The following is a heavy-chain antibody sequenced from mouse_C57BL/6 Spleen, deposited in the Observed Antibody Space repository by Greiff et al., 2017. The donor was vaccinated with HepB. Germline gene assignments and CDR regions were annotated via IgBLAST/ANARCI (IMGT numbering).Heavy chain of an antibody. CDR3: ARPSYGNYRYYFDY. J-gene: IGHJ2*01. Sequence: VQLQQPGAELVRPGSSVKLSCKASGYTFPSYWMHWVKQRPIQGLEWIGNIDPSDSETHYNQKFKDKATLTVDKSSSTAYMQLSSLTSEDSAVYYCARPSYGNYRYYFDYWGQGTTLTVSS. CDR2: IDPSDSET. CDR1: GYTFPSYW. D-gene: IGHD2-1*01. V-gene: IGHV1-52*01.